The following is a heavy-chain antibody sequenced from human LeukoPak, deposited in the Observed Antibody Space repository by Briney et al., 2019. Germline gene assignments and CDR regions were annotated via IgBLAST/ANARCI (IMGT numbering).Heavy chain of an antibody. V-gene: IGHV1-69*01. CDR2: IIPIFGTA. Sequence: ASVKVSCKASGGAFSSYAISWVRQAPGQGLGWMGGIIPIFGTANYAQKFQGRVTITADESTSTAYMELSSLRSEDTAVYYCARDRAESSSWNGIFDYWGQGTLVTVSS. CDR1: GGAFSSYA. J-gene: IGHJ4*02. D-gene: IGHD6-13*01. CDR3: ARDRAESSSWNGIFDY.